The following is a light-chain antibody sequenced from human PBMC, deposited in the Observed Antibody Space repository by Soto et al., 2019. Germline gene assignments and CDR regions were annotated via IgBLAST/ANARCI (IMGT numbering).Light chain of an antibody. CDR1: SSDIGAYDY. CDR3: CSYAGSSTYV. Sequence: QSVLTQPRSVSGSPGQSVTISCTGTSSDIGAYDYVSWFQQHPGKAPKLMISEVNNRPSGVSNRFSGSKSGNTAYLTISGLQVEDEAEYYCCSYAGSSTYVFGLGTQLTVL. J-gene: IGLJ1*01. V-gene: IGLV2-11*01. CDR2: EVN.